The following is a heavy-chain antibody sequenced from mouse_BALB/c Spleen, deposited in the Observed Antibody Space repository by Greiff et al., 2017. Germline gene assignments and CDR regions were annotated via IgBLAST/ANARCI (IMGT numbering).Heavy chain of an antibody. V-gene: IGHV1-9*01. CDR1: GYPFSSYW. Sequence: QVQLQQSGAELMKPGASVKISCKATGYPFSSYWVEWVKQRPGHGLEWIGEILPGSGSTNYNEKFKGKATFTADTSSNTAYMELARLTSEDSAIYYCARGATVVAPYAMDYWGQGTSVTVSS. J-gene: IGHJ4*01. CDR2: ILPGSGST. CDR3: ARGATVVAPYAMDY. D-gene: IGHD1-1*01.